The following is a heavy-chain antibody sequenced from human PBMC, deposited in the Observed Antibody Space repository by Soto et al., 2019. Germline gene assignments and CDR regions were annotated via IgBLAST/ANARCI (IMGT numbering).Heavy chain of an antibody. D-gene: IGHD1-20*01. V-gene: IGHV3-23*01. J-gene: IGHJ4*02. Sequence: EVQLLESGGGLVHPGGSLRLSCAASGFTFSNYAMHWVRQAPGKGLDWVSAITGSGGTTHYADSVKGRFTISRDNSKNTLYLQVNSLRAEDTAIYYCAREARVTGTGDVDFWGQGTLVTVSS. CDR1: GFTFSNYA. CDR2: ITGSGGTT. CDR3: AREARVTGTGDVDF.